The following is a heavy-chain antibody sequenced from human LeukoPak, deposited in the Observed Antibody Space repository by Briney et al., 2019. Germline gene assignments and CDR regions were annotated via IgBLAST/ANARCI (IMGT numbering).Heavy chain of an antibody. CDR3: ARGASSGYYGFLDY. D-gene: IGHD3-22*01. J-gene: IGHJ4*02. V-gene: IGHV1-18*01. CDR2: ISGYNGNT. Sequence: ASVKVSCKASSYTFSSSGISWVQQAPGQGLEWMGWISGYNGNTNYAQKFQGRVTMTTDTSTSTAYMELRSLRSDDTAVYYCARGASSGYYGFLDYWGQGTLATVSS. CDR1: SYTFSSSG.